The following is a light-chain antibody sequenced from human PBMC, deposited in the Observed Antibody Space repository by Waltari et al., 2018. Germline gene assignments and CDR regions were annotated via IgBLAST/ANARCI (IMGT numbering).Light chain of an antibody. J-gene: IGKJ1*01. Sequence: DRVTITCRASQSISNYLNWYQQKPGKVPNLLIXXXXXXXXXXXSXXSASGSXTXXTLTIXSXQPEXXXXYYCQQSYTTPRTFGQGTKVEVK. CDR3: QQSYTTPRT. CDR2: XXX. CDR1: QSISNY. V-gene: IGKV1-39*01.